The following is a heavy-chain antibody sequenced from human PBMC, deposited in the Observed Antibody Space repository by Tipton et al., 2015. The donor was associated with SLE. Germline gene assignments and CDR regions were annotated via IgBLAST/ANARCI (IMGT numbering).Heavy chain of an antibody. J-gene: IGHJ6*03. CDR3: ARSGSYPFYYYYMDV. CDR1: GFTFSSYE. Sequence: SLRLSCATSGFTFSSYEMNWVRQAPGKGLEWVSYISGSAETIYYADSVRGRFTISRDNAKRSLYLQMNSLRVEDTAVYYCARSGSYPFYYYYMDVWGKGTTVTVSS. D-gene: IGHD1-26*01. V-gene: IGHV3-48*03. CDR2: ISGSAETI.